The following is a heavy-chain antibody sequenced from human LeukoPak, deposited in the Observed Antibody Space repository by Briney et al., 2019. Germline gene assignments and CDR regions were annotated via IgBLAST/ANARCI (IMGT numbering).Heavy chain of an antibody. CDR1: GYTFTGYY. D-gene: IGHD3-3*01. V-gene: IGHV1-2*02. J-gene: IGHJ4*02. Sequence: ASVKVSCKASGYTFTGYYMHWVRQAPGQGLEWMGWINPNSGGTNYAQKFQGRVTMTRDTSISTAYMELSRLRSDDTAVYYCARERSRFWSGYGSDYWGQGTLVTVSS. CDR3: ARERSRFWSGYGSDY. CDR2: INPNSGGT.